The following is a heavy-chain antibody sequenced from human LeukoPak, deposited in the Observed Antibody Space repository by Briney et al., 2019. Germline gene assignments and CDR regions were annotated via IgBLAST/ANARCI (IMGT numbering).Heavy chain of an antibody. Sequence: SETLSPTCTVSGGSINNDYWSWIRQPPGKGLEWIGYIYNSGSTNYNPSLKSRVTISVDTSKNQFSLKLSSVTAADTAVYYCARSPGKYSSGWGDFDYWGQGTLVTVSS. CDR2: IYNSGST. D-gene: IGHD6-19*01. J-gene: IGHJ4*02. V-gene: IGHV4-59*01. CDR3: ARSPGKYSSGWGDFDY. CDR1: GGSINNDY.